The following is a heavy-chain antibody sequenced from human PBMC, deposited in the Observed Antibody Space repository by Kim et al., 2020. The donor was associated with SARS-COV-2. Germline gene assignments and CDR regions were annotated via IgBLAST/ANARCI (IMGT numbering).Heavy chain of an antibody. Sequence: SVKVSCKASGGTFSSYAISWVRQAPGQGLEWMGGIMPILATAYYAETFQGRVTITADESTSTAYMELSSLDSDDTAVYYCARGSFSSSWRLDYWGQGTLVIVSS. CDR3: ARGSFSSSWRLDY. V-gene: IGHV1-69*13. D-gene: IGHD6-13*01. J-gene: IGHJ4*02. CDR2: IMPILATA. CDR1: GGTFSSYA.